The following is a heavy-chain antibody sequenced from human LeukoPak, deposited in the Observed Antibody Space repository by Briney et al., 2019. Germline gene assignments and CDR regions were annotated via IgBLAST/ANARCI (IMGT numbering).Heavy chain of an antibody. Sequence: GGSLRLSCAASEFTFSSYAMSWVRQAPGPGLEWVSAISGSGGTTYYTDSVNGRFTISRDNSKNSLYLQMNSLRAEDTAVYYCAKEFSSSWYYYFDYWGQGTLVTVSS. CDR2: ISGSGGTT. D-gene: IGHD6-13*01. CDR1: EFTFSSYA. CDR3: AKEFSSSWYYYFDY. V-gene: IGHV3-23*01. J-gene: IGHJ4*02.